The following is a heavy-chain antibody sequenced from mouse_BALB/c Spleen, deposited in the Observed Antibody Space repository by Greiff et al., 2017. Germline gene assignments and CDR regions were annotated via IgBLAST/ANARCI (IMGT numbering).Heavy chain of an antibody. J-gene: IGHJ2*01. CDR1: GYAFSSYW. D-gene: IGHD2-4*01. Sequence: VQLQQSGAELVRPGSSVKISCKASGYAFSSYWMNWVKQRPGQGLEWIGQIYPGDGDTNYNGKFKGKATLTADKSSSTAYMQLSSLTSEDSAVYFCARSGDYDAFDYWGQGTTLTVSS. V-gene: IGHV1-80*01. CDR2: IYPGDGDT. CDR3: ARSGDYDAFDY.